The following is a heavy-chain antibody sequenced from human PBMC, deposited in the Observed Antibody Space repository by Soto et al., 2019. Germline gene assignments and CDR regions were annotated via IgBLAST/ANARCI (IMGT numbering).Heavy chain of an antibody. CDR3: ARGRGGMVRGWGIDY. V-gene: IGHV4-59*01. J-gene: IGHJ4*02. D-gene: IGHD3-10*01. CDR1: GGSISSYY. CDR2: IYYSGST. Sequence: SETLSLTWTVSGGSISSYYWSWIRQPPGKGLEWSGYIYYSGSTNYNPSLKSRVTISVHTSKNQFSLKLSSVTAADTAVYYCARGRGGMVRGWGIDYWGQGTLVTVSS.